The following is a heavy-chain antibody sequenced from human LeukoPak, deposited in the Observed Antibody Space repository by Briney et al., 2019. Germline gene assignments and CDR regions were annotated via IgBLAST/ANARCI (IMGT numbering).Heavy chain of an antibody. CDR1: GFTFSSYW. CDR2: INSDGSST. CDR3: AREGGLSGFDP. D-gene: IGHD3-16*01. V-gene: IGHV3-74*01. Sequence: PEGSLRLSCAASGFTFSSYWMHWVRQAPGKGLVWVSRINSDGSSTSYADSVKGRFTISRDNAKNTLYLQMNSLRAEDTAVYYCAREGGLSGFDPWGQGTLVTVSS. J-gene: IGHJ5*02.